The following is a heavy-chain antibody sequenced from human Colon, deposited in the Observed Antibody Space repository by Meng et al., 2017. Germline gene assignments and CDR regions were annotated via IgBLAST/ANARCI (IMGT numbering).Heavy chain of an antibody. V-gene: IGHV1-8*01. CDR2: MSPSSGNT. CDR3: ARTATR. CDR1: GYTFTSYE. Sequence: QVQRVQSGAEVRKPGASVKVSCKASGYTFTSYEINWMRQAPGQGFEWMGWMSPSSGNTDYAQKFQGRVTMTRNISITTAYMELSSLRFDDTGVYYCARTATRWGQGTLVTVS. J-gene: IGHJ4*02.